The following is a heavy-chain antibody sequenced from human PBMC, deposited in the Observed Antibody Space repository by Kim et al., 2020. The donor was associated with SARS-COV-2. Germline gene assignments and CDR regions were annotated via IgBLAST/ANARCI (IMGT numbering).Heavy chain of an antibody. V-gene: IGHV4-34*01. D-gene: IGHD3-10*01. CDR2: INHSGST. CDR1: GGSLSGYY. J-gene: IGHJ3*02. Sequence: SETLSLTCAVYGGSLSGYYWSWIRQPPGKGLEWIGEINHSGSTNYNPSLKSRVTISVDTSKNQFSLKLSSVTAADTAVYYCARGRITMVRAFDIWGQGT. CDR3: ARGRITMVRAFDI.